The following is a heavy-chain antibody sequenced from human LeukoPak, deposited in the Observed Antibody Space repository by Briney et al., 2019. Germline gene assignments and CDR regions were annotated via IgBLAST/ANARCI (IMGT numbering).Heavy chain of an antibody. J-gene: IGHJ4*02. CDR3: TTAGEYSYGYDYFNY. D-gene: IGHD5-18*01. CDR2: IKTKTDGGTT. V-gene: IGHV3-15*01. CDR1: GFTFRNAW. Sequence: TGGSLRLSCAASGFTFRNAWMSWVRQAPGKGLEWVGHIKTKTDGGTTHHAAPVKGRFIISRDDSKNTLYLQMNSLKTEDRAVYYCTTAGEYSYGYDYFNYWGQGTLVTVSS.